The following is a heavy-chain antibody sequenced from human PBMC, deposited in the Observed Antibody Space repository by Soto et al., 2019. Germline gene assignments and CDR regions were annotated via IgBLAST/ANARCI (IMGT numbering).Heavy chain of an antibody. J-gene: IGHJ4*02. CDR2: IYYSGIT. V-gene: IGHV4-39*01. CDR1: GVSISNSSYY. CDR3: ARHGSN. Sequence: SETLSLTCTVSGVSISNSSYYWGWIRRPPGKGLEWIGTIYYSGITYYNPSLKSRVTISVDTSKNQFSLKLTSATAADTAVYYCARHGSNWGQGTLVTVSS.